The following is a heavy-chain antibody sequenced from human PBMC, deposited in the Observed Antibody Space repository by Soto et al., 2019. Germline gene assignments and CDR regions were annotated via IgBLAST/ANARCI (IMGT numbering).Heavy chain of an antibody. J-gene: IGHJ4*02. V-gene: IGHV3-66*01. CDR2: IYSGTTT. D-gene: IGHD3-16*01. Sequence: PGGSRRLACAASGLSVSSKYMSWVRQAPGKGLEWVSVIYSGTTTHYADSVKGRFTISRDSSKNTLYLQMNSLRAEDTAVYYCARGYWVEGYGAGTYFDYWGQGTLVTVSS. CDR1: GLSVSSKY. CDR3: ARGYWVEGYGAGTYFDY.